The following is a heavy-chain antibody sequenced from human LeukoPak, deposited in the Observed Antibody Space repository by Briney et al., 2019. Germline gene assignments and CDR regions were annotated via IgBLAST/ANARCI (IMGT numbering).Heavy chain of an antibody. CDR1: GFTFSSYE. D-gene: IGHD6-13*01. J-gene: IGHJ4*02. V-gene: IGHV3-48*03. CDR2: ISSSGSTI. CDR3: ARSSWYAYFDY. Sequence: PGGSLRLSCAASGFTFSSYEMNWVRQAPGKGLEWVSYISSSGSTIYYADPVKGRFTISRDNAKNSPYLQMNSLRAEDTAVYYCARSSWYAYFDYWGQGTLVTVSS.